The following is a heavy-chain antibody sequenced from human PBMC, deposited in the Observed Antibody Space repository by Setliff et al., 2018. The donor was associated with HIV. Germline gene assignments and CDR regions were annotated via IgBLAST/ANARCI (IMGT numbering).Heavy chain of an antibody. D-gene: IGHD4-17*01. CDR1: GYTFTAYG. J-gene: IGHJ5*02. CDR3: ASPVFYGGNSS. V-gene: IGHV1-18*04. Sequence: ASVKVSCKASGYTFTAYGITWVRQAPGQGLEWMGWINAGNGNTKYSQKFQGRVTITRDTSASTAYMELSSLRAEDTAVYYCASPVFYGGNSSWGQGTLVTVSS. CDR2: INAGNGNT.